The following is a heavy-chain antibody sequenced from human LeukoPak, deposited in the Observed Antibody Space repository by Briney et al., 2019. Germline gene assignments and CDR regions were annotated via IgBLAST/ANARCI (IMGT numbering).Heavy chain of an antibody. D-gene: IGHD3-10*01. CDR3: ARLYYYGSGSIN. J-gene: IGHJ4*02. CDR2: IYYSGSA. V-gene: IGHV4-59*01. CDR1: GGSISSYY. Sequence: SETLSLTCTVSGGSISSYYWSWIRQPPGKGLEWIGYIYYSGSANYNPSLKSRVTISVDTSKNQFSLKLSSVTAADTAVYYCARLYYYGSGSINWGQGTLVTVSS.